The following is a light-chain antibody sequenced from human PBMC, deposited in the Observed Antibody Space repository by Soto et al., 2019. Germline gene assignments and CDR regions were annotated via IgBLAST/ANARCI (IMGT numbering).Light chain of an antibody. CDR2: DAS. V-gene: IGKV3-11*01. CDR1: QSVSSY. J-gene: IGKJ5*01. CDR3: QQYGSSPWT. Sequence: EIVLTQSPATLSLSPGERATLSCRASQSVSSYLAWYQQKPGQAPRLLIYDASNRATGIPARFSGSGSGTDFTLTISSLEPEDFAVYYCQQYGSSPWTFGQGTRLEI.